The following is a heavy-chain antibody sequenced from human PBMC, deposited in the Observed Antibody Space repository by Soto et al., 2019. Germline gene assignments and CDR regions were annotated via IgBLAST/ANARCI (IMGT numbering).Heavy chain of an antibody. V-gene: IGHV4-31*03. CDR1: GGSISSGGYY. J-gene: IGHJ4*02. CDR2: IYYSGST. D-gene: IGHD3-22*01. CDR3: ARTPHYYDSSGYFDY. Sequence: SETLSLTCTVSGGSISSGGYYWSWIRQHPGKGLEWIGYIYYSGSTYYNPSLKSRVTISVDTSKNQFSLKLSSVTAADTAVYYCARTPHYYDSSGYFDYWGQGTLFTVS.